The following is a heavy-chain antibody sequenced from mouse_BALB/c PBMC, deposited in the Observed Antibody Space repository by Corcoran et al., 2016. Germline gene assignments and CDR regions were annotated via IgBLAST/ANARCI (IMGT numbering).Heavy chain of an antibody. CDR2: INTYTGEP. CDR3: AREPYAMDY. Sequence: QIQLVQSGPELKKPGETVKISCKASGFTFTNYGMNWVKQAPGKGLKWMGWINTYTGEPTYTDDFKGRFAFSLETSASTAYLQINNLKNEDTATYFCAREPYAMDYWGQGTSVTVSS. CDR1: GFTFTNYG. V-gene: IGHV9-3-1*01. J-gene: IGHJ4*01.